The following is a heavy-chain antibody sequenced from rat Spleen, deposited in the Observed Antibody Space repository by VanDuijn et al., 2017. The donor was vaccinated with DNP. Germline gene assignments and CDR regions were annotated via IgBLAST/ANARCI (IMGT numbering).Heavy chain of an antibody. D-gene: IGHD1-6*01. CDR2: IIYDGSDT. J-gene: IGHJ2*01. V-gene: IGHV5-7*01. CDR1: GFIFSDYN. CDR3: ATRSYDYNYFVF. Sequence: EVQLVESGGGLVQPGRSLKVSCAASGFIFSDYNMAWVRQAPKKGLEWVATIIYDGSDTYYRDSVQGRFTISRDNVKSTLYLQMDSLRSEDTATYYCATRSYDYNYFVFWGQGVMVTVSS.